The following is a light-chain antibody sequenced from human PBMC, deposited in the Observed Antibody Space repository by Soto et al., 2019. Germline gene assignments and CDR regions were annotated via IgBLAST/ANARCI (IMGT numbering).Light chain of an antibody. CDR2: GAS. CDR3: QQYNNWPIT. J-gene: IGKJ5*01. CDR1: QTVGIN. Sequence: EIVLTQSPDTLSVSPGERATLSCRASQTVGINLAWYQQKPGQAPRLLIYGASTRASDTPARFSGSGSVTEFALTISSLQSEDFAVYYCQQYNNWPITFGQGTRLEIK. V-gene: IGKV3D-15*01.